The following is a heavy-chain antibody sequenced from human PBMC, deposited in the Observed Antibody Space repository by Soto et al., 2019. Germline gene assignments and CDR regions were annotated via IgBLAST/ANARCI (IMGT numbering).Heavy chain of an antibody. J-gene: IGHJ5*02. CDR1: GYTFTSYG. Sequence: ASVKVSCKASGYTFTSYGISWVRQAPGQGLEWMGWINAGNGNTKYSQKFQGRVTITRDTSASTAYMELSSLRSEDTAVYYCARDTLYDSSGYYYVGYNWLDPWGQGTLVTIYS. V-gene: IGHV1-18*04. CDR3: ARDTLYDSSGYYYVGYNWLDP. D-gene: IGHD3-22*01. CDR2: INAGNGNT.